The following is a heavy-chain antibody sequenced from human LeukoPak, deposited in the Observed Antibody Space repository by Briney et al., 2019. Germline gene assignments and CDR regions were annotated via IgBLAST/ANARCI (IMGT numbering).Heavy chain of an antibody. Sequence: SETLSLTCTVSGGSISSYYWSWIRQPPGKGLEWIGYIYYSGSTNYNPSLKSRVTISVDTSKNQFSLKLSSVTAADTAVYYCARDNRYYDFWSGYSSHYMDVWGKGTTVTVSS. CDR3: ARDNRYYDFWSGYSSHYMDV. J-gene: IGHJ6*03. CDR1: GGSISSYY. CDR2: IYYSGST. D-gene: IGHD3-3*01. V-gene: IGHV4-59*01.